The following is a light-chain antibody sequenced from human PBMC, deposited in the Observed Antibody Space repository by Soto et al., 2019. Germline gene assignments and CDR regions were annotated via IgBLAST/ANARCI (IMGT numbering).Light chain of an antibody. CDR1: QSVASGH. CDR2: DAS. CDR3: QQYGTAPIT. Sequence: EIVLTQSQGTLSLSPGERATLSCRASQSVASGHLAWYQRTPGQAPRLLVSDASSRATGIPDRFSGSASGTDFTLTISRLEPEDSAMYYCQQYGTAPITFGQGTRLE. V-gene: IGKV3-20*01. J-gene: IGKJ5*01.